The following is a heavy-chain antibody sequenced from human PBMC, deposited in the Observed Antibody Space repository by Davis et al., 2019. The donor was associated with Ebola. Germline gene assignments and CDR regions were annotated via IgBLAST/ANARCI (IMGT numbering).Heavy chain of an antibody. D-gene: IGHD3-9*01. V-gene: IGHV3-9*01. CDR1: GFSFDDYV. Sequence: SLKISCAASGFSFDDYVMHWVRQAPGKSLEWVSGISWNSGSIDYADSVKGRFTISRDNSKNTLYLQMNSLRAEDTAFYHCARVNAVTGYSRFDSWGQGTLVTVSS. J-gene: IGHJ5*01. CDR2: ISWNSGSI. CDR3: ARVNAVTGYSRFDS.